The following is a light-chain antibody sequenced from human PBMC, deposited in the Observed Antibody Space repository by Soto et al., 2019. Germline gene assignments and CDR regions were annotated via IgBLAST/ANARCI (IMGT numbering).Light chain of an antibody. V-gene: IGKV1-5*01. J-gene: IGKJ1*01. Sequence: DIQVTQSPSTLSASVVDRVTITCRASQSISGWLAWYQQKPGKAPKLIIYDASSLESGVPSRFSGSGSGTEFTLTISSLQPDDFATYYCQQYNTYRTFGQGTKV. CDR1: QSISGW. CDR3: QQYNTYRT. CDR2: DAS.